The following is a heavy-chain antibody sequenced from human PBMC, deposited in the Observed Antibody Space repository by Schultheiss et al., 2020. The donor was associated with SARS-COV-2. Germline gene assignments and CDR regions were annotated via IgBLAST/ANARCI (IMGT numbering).Heavy chain of an antibody. Sequence: SETLSLTCTVSGGSISSYYWSWIRQPPGKGLEWIGYIYYSGSTNYNPSLKSRVTISVDTSKNQFSLKLSSVTAADTAVYYCASEVTREHSSWRLGMDVWGQGTTVTVSS. J-gene: IGHJ6*02. CDR3: ASEVTREHSSWRLGMDV. V-gene: IGHV4-59*12. CDR1: GGSISSYY. D-gene: IGHD6-13*01. CDR2: IYYSGST.